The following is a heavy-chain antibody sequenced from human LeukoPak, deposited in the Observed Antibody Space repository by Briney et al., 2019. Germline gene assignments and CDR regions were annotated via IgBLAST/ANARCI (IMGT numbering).Heavy chain of an antibody. CDR1: GGSISSSNW. CDR3: AITYGGYYFDY. CDR2: IYHSGST. D-gene: IGHD4-17*01. V-gene: IGHV4-4*02. Sequence: SETLSLTCAVSGGSISSSNWWSWVRQPPGKGLEWIGEIYHSGSTNYNPSPKSRVTISVDKSKNQFSLKLSSVTAADTAVYYCAITYGGYYFDYRGQGTLVTVSS. J-gene: IGHJ4*02.